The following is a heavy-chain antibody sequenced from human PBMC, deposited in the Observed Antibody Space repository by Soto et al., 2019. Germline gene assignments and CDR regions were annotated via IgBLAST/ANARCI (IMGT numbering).Heavy chain of an antibody. Sequence: PGGSLRLSCAASGFTFSSYAMSWVRQAPGKGLEWVSAISGSGGSTYYADPVKGRFTISRDNSKNTLYLQMNSLRAEDTAVYYCAKDREYCSGGSCYSRYYYYGMDVWGQGTTVTVSS. D-gene: IGHD2-15*01. V-gene: IGHV3-23*01. CDR3: AKDREYCSGGSCYSRYYYYGMDV. J-gene: IGHJ6*02. CDR1: GFTFSSYA. CDR2: ISGSGGST.